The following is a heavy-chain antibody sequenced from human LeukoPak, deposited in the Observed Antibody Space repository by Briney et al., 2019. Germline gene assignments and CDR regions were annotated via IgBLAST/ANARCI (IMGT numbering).Heavy chain of an antibody. D-gene: IGHD3-3*01. Sequence: PGGSLRLSCAASGFTFDDYAMHWVRQAPGKGLEWVSGISWNSGSIGYADSVKGRFTISRDNAKNSLYLQMNSLRAEDTAVYYCARDYDFWSGYRYYGMDVWGQGTTVTVSS. V-gene: IGHV3-9*01. J-gene: IGHJ6*02. CDR3: ARDYDFWSGYRYYGMDV. CDR2: ISWNSGSI. CDR1: GFTFDDYA.